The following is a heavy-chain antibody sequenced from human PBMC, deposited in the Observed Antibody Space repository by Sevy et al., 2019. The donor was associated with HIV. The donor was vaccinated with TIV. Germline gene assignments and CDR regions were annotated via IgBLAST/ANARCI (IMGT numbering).Heavy chain of an antibody. CDR1: GFTFSKYS. CDR3: AREGCTKPHDY. D-gene: IGHD2-8*01. V-gene: IGHV3-23*01. CDR2: LSFGCGEI. Sequence: GRSLRLSCAASGFTFSKYSMCWVRQPPGKGLEWVSTLSFGCGEINYADSVKGRFTISRDNSKSSVYLQMNNLRAEDTAVYYCAREGCTKPHDYWGQGTLVTVSS. J-gene: IGHJ4*02.